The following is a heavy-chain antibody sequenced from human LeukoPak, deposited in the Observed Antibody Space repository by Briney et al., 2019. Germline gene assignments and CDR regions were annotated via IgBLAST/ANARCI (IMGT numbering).Heavy chain of an antibody. CDR2: ISDSGGST. Sequence: PGGSLRLSCAVSGITLSNYGMSWVRQPPGKGRGWVAGISDSGGSTKYADSVKGRFTIARDNRKNTLYLQMNSLGAEDTAVYFCAKRGVVIRVILVGFHKEAYYFESWGQGALVTVSS. D-gene: IGHD3/OR15-3a*01. V-gene: IGHV3-23*01. CDR3: AKRGVVIRVILVGFHKEAYYFES. CDR1: GITLSNYG. J-gene: IGHJ4*02.